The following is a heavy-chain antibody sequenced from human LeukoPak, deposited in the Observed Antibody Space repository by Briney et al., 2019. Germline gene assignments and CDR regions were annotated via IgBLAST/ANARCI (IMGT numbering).Heavy chain of an antibody. J-gene: IGHJ5*02. CDR1: GFTFSSYA. Sequence: GGSLRLSCVASGFTFSSYAMGWVRQAPGKGLEWVSVIYSGGSTYYADSVKGRFTISRDNSKNTLYLQMNSLRAEDTAVYYCASVIRGYPSWGQGTLVTVSS. D-gene: IGHD5-18*01. CDR2: IYSGGST. CDR3: ASVIRGYPS. V-gene: IGHV3-53*01.